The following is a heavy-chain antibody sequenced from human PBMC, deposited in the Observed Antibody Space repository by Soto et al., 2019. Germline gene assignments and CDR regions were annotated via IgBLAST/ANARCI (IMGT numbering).Heavy chain of an antibody. CDR3: AKGQGAASAFDY. D-gene: IGHD6-25*01. V-gene: IGHV3-30*18. CDR1: GGTFIGFG. Sequence: LRLSWAVSGGTFIGFGGRWIRQTPGKGLEWVAVISYDGSNKYYADSVKGRFIISRDNTKNTPHQQMNGPTAEDTAVYYCAKGQGAASAFDYWGERTLVTVFS. J-gene: IGHJ4*02. CDR2: ISYDGSNK.